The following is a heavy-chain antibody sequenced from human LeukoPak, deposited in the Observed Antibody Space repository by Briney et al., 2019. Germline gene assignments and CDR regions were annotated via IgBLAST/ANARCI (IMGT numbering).Heavy chain of an antibody. CDR3: ARGDYYDSSGYHDY. CDR1: GYTFTGYY. CDR2: INPNSGDT. Sequence: ASVKVSCKASGYTFTGYYMHWVRQAPGQGLEWMGRINPNSGDTNYAQKFQGRVTMTRDTSISTAYMELSSLRSEDTAVYYCARGDYYDSSGYHDYWGQGTLVTVSS. J-gene: IGHJ4*02. D-gene: IGHD3-22*01. V-gene: IGHV1-2*06.